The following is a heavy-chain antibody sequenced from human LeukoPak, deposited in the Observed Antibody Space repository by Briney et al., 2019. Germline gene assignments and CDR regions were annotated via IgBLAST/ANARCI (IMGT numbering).Heavy chain of an antibody. CDR3: ARGGYSYGPHASDFDY. D-gene: IGHD5-18*01. J-gene: IGHJ4*02. CDR1: GYTFTGYY. Sequence: ASVKVSCKASGYTFTGYYMHWVRQAPGQGLEWMGWINPNSGGTNYAQKFQGRVTMTTDTSTTTAYMELRSLRSDDTAVYYCARGGYSYGPHASDFDYWGQGTLVTVSS. CDR2: INPNSGGT. V-gene: IGHV1-2*02.